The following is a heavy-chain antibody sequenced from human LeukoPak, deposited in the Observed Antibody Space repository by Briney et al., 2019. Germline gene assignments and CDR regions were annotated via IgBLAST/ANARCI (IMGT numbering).Heavy chain of an antibody. CDR3: AKMKGHPLPKYYMDV. J-gene: IGHJ6*01. CDR1: GFTFSGFA. D-gene: IGHD1-26*01. V-gene: IGHV3-23*01. Sequence: GGSLRLSCAASGFTFSGFAMGWVCRTPGKGLEWVSGISGTGDNTLYADSVKGRFTISRDNSKNTLYLEMNSLRAEDAAIYYCAKMKGHPLPKYYMDVWGQGTTVTVSS. CDR2: ISGTGDNT.